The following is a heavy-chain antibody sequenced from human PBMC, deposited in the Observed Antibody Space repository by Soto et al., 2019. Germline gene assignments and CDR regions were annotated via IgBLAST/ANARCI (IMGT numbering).Heavy chain of an antibody. J-gene: IGHJ4*02. CDR1: GCPLTSCA. D-gene: IGHD1-20*01. Sequence: XAVKGACKASGCPLTSCAMRWVRQAPGQRLEWMGWINAGNGNTKYSQKFQCRVTITRDTSASTAYMELSSLRSEDTAVYYCATTYITPYNWTPSRLDYWGQRTLVTGSS. CDR2: INAGNGNT. CDR3: ATTYITPYNWTPSRLDY. V-gene: IGHV1-3*01.